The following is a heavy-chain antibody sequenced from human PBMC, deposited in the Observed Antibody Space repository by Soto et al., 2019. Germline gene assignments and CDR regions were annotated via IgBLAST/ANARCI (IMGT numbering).Heavy chain of an antibody. Sequence: ASVKVSCKASGYTFTGYYMHWVRQAPGQGLEWMGWINPNSGGTNYAQKFQGRVTMTRDTSISTAYMELSRLRSDDTAVYYCARGSVVVVAATNWGYYYYGMDVWGQGTTVTV. D-gene: IGHD2-15*01. V-gene: IGHV1-2*02. CDR3: ARGSVVVVAATNWGYYYYGMDV. J-gene: IGHJ6*02. CDR1: GYTFTGYY. CDR2: INPNSGGT.